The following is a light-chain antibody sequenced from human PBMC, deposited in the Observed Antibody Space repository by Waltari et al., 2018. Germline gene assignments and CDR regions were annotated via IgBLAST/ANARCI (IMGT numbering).Light chain of an antibody. CDR3: QQFYSYPWT. V-gene: IGKV1-5*03. Sequence: DIQMTQSPSTLSESVGDRVTTTCRASQSISSWLAWYQQEPGKAPKLLIHTTSSLESGVPSRFSGSGSGTEFNLTISSLQPDDFATYYCQQFYSYPWTFGQGTKVEIK. CDR2: TTS. J-gene: IGKJ1*01. CDR1: QSISSW.